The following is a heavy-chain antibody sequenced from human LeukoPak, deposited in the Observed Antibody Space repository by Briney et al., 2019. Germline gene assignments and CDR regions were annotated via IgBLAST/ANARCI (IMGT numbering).Heavy chain of an antibody. CDR1: GFTFHICA. CDR3: AKDATPGNPIWDHFAS. CDR2: IGSTDI. J-gene: IGHJ4*02. D-gene: IGHD1-14*01. V-gene: IGHV3-23*01. Sequence: PGGSLRLSCAASGFTFHICAMSWVRQAPGKGLEWVASIGSTDIYYADSVTGRFTVSRDNSQDTLYLQLNSLRAEDTAVYYCAKDATPGNPIWDHFASWGQGALVTVSS.